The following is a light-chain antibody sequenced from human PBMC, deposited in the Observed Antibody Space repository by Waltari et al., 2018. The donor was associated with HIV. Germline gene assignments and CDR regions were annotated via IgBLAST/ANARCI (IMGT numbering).Light chain of an antibody. V-gene: IGLV1-44*01. CDR1: SPNLGSNT. CDR3: AAWDDSLNGVV. J-gene: IGLJ2*01. Sequence: QSVLTQPPSASWAPGQRVTISCSGSSPNLGSNTVTWYQQLPGTAPNHLIYSNKHRPSGVPDRFSGSKSGTSASLAISGLQSEDEADYYCAAWDDSLNGVVFGGGTKLTVL. CDR2: SNK.